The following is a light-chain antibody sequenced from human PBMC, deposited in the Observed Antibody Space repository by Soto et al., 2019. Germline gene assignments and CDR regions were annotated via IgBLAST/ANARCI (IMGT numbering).Light chain of an antibody. V-gene: IGKV3-20*01. CDR1: QSVSSSY. Sequence: EIVLTQSPGTLSLSPGERATLSCRASQSVSSSYLAWYQQKPGQAPRLLISGASSRPTGIPDRFSGSGSGTDCTLSISSLEPEDFAVYYCQQYGSSPFAFGPGTKVDIK. CDR2: GAS. CDR3: QQYGSSPFA. J-gene: IGKJ3*01.